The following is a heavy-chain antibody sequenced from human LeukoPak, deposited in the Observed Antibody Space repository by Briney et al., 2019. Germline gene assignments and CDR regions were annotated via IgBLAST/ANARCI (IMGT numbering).Heavy chain of an antibody. J-gene: IGHJ4*02. CDR1: GFTFSSHA. CDR3: AKGYYYGSGSYSTFDY. V-gene: IGHV3-23*01. CDR2: ISGSGGST. D-gene: IGHD3-10*01. Sequence: GGSLRLSCAASGFTFSSHALSWLRQAPGKGLEWVSTISGSGGSTYYADSVKGRFTISRDNSKNTLYVQMSSMRADDTAVYYCAKGYYYGSGSYSTFDYWGQGTLVTVSS.